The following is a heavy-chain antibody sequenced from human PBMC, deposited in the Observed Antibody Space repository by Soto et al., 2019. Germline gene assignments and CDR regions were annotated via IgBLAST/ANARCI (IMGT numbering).Heavy chain of an antibody. CDR2: IIPIFGTA. V-gene: IGHV1-69*01. CDR1: GGTFSSYA. D-gene: IGHD3-3*01. CDR3: ARVSGGLRFSLGDFDY. Sequence: QVQLVQSGAEVKKPGSSVKVSCKASGGTFSSYAISWVRQAPGQGLEWMGGIIPIFGTANYAQKFQGRGTITADDSTSTAYMELGSLRSEDTAVYYCARVSGGLRFSLGDFDYWGQGTLVTVSS. J-gene: IGHJ4*02.